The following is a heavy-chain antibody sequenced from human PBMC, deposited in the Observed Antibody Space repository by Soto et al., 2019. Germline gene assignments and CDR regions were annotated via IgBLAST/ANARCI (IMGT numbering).Heavy chain of an antibody. V-gene: IGHV1-3*01. CDR3: ARDMGFGLSDY. Sequence: QVQLVQSGAEVKKPGASVKVSCKASGYTFTSYAMDWVRQAPGQRLEWMGWINAGNGNTKYSQKFQGRVTITRDTAASTAYMELSSLRSEDTAVYYCARDMGFGLSDYWGQGPLVTVSS. D-gene: IGHD3-10*01. CDR2: INAGNGNT. CDR1: GYTFTSYA. J-gene: IGHJ4*02.